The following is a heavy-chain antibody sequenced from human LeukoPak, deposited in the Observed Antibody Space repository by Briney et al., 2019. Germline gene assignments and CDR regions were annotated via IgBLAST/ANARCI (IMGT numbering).Heavy chain of an antibody. J-gene: IGHJ5*02. CDR1: GGSISSYY. CDR3: ARGSGEDRSGYYYSQGGWFDP. Sequence: SETLSLTCTVSGGSISSYYWSWIRQPPGKGLEWIGYTYYSGSTKYNPSLKSRVTISVDTSKNQFSLKLGSVTAADTAVYYCARGSGEDRSGYYYSQGGWFDPWGQGTLVTVSS. CDR2: TYYSGST. V-gene: IGHV4-59*01. D-gene: IGHD3-22*01.